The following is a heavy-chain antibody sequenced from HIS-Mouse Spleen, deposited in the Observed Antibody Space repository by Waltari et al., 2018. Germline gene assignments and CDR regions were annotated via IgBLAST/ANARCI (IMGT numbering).Heavy chain of an antibody. CDR2: INWNSGSI. V-gene: IGHV3-9*01. CDR3: AKDIGYSSGFDY. J-gene: IGHJ4*02. D-gene: IGHD6-19*01. CDR1: GFTFDDYA. Sequence: EVQLVESGGGLVQPGRSLRLACAASGFTFDDYAMHWVRQAPGKGLGWVSGINWNSGSIGYADSVKGRFTISRDNAKNSLYLQMNSLRAEDTALYYCAKDIGYSSGFDYWGQGTLVTVSS.